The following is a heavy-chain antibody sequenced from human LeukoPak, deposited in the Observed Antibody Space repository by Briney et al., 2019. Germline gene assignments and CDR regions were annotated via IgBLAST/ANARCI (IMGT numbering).Heavy chain of an antibody. CDR3: ARDDCSGGSCELFDY. Sequence: TGGSLRLSCAASGFTVSTYYMSWVRQAPGKGPEWVSVIYSRGFTYYADSVKGRFTISRDNSKNTLYLQMNSLRAEDTAVYYCARDDCSGGSCELFDYWGQGTLVTVSS. D-gene: IGHD2-15*01. CDR1: GFTVSTYY. J-gene: IGHJ4*02. V-gene: IGHV3-53*01. CDR2: IYSRGFT.